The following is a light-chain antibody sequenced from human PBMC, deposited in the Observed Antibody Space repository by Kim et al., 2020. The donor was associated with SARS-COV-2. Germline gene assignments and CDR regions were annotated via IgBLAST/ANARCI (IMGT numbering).Light chain of an antibody. CDR3: QQSYSTLPYT. Sequence: DIQMTQSPSSLSASVGDRVTITCRASQSISSYLNWYQQKPGKAPKLLIYAASSLQSGVPSRFSGSGSGTDFTLTISSLQPEDFATYYCQQSYSTLPYTFGQGTKREI. CDR2: AAS. CDR1: QSISSY. V-gene: IGKV1-39*01. J-gene: IGKJ2*01.